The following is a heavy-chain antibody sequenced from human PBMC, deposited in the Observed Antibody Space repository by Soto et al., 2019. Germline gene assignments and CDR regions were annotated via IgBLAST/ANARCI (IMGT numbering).Heavy chain of an antibody. CDR2: IMPVFPTP. J-gene: IGHJ6*02. V-gene: IGHV1-69*12. CDR3: ARDKDRLQLGGNYYYILDA. D-gene: IGHD1-1*01. Sequence: QVQLVQSGAEVKKPGSSVKVSCKASGGTFSTSAISWVRQAPGQGLEWVGGIMPVFPTPDYAQNFQGRVTITAYESTTTAYLELTSQRADSPAVYYCARDKDRLQLGGNYYYILDAWGPGTAITVSS. CDR1: GGTFSTSA.